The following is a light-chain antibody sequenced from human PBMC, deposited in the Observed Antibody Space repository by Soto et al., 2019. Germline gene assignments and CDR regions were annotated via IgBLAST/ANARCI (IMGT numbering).Light chain of an antibody. CDR1: SSNIGAGYD. J-gene: IGLJ3*02. CDR2: GNT. V-gene: IGLV1-40*01. CDR3: QSYDNSLSGWV. Sequence: QSVLTQPPSVSGAPGQRVTISCTGSSSNIGAGYDVHWYQQLPETAPKLLIYGNTNRPSGVPDRFSGSKSGTSASLAITGLQADDVADYYCQSYDNSLSGWVFGGGTKLTVL.